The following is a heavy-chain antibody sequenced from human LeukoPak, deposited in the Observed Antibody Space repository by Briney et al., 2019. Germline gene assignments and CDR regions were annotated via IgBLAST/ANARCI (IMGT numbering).Heavy chain of an antibody. J-gene: IGHJ4*02. Sequence: GGSLRLSCTASGFTFSDYYMSWIRQAPGKGGLEWISYISSSGSYTKYADSVKGRFTISRDNAKKSLYLQMSNLRAEDTAVYYCARWSVDGRYEDYWGQGTLVTVSS. CDR1: GFTFSDYY. CDR3: ARWSVDGRYEDY. D-gene: IGHD6-19*01. V-gene: IGHV3-11*06. CDR2: ISSSGSYT.